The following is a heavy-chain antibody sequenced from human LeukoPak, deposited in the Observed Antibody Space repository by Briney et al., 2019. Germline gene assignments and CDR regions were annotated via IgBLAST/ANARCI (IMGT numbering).Heavy chain of an antibody. D-gene: IGHD5-12*01. CDR3: ARLTSGYDSEPYYFDY. J-gene: IGHJ4*02. CDR2: ISASGST. Sequence: SETLSLTCTVSNGSISIYYWSWVRQPAGKGLEWIGRISASGSTNYNPSLKSRVTMSVDTSKNQFSLKLSSVTAADTAVYYCARLTSGYDSEPYYFDYWGQGTLVTVSS. CDR1: NGSISIYY. V-gene: IGHV4-4*07.